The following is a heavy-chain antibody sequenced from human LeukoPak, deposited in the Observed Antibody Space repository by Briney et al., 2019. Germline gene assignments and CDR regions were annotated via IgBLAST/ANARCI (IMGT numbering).Heavy chain of an antibody. CDR3: AELWFGELSAFDY. V-gene: IGHV3-23*01. Sequence: GGSLRLSCAASGFTFSSYAMSWVRQAPGKGLEWVSAISGSGGSTYYADSVKGRFTISRDNSKNTLYLQMNSLRAEDTAVYYCAELWFGELSAFDYWGQGTLVTVSS. CDR1: GFTFSSYA. D-gene: IGHD3-10*01. J-gene: IGHJ4*02. CDR2: ISGSGGST.